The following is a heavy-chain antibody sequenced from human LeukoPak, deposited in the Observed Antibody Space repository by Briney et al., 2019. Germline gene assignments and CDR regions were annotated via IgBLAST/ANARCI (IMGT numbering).Heavy chain of an antibody. CDR1: GLTFSRYW. J-gene: IGHJ4*02. D-gene: IGHD3-16*01. V-gene: IGHV3-7*04. CDR2: IKQDGSEM. Sequence: GGSLRLSCAASGLTFSRYWMNWVRRAPGKGLEWVANIKQDGSEMYYVDSVKGRFTISRDNAKNSLYLQMNSLRAEDTAVYYCARGGYVSSPGLNWGQGTLVTVSS. CDR3: ARGGYVSSPGLN.